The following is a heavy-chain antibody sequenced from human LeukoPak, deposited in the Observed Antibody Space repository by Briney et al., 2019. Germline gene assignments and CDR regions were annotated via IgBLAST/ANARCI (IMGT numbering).Heavy chain of an antibody. CDR3: ARDPSGSYNRHFDY. V-gene: IGHV3-20*04. D-gene: IGHD1-26*01. Sequence: GGSLRLSCAASGFTFDDYGMSWVRQAPGKGLEWVSGTNWNGGSTGYADSVKGRFTISRDNAKNSLYLQMNSLRAEDTALYYCARDPSGSYNRHFDYWGQGTLVTVSS. CDR2: TNWNGGST. CDR1: GFTFDDYG. J-gene: IGHJ4*02.